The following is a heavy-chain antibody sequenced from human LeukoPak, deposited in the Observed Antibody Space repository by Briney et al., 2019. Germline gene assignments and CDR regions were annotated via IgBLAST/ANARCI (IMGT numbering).Heavy chain of an antibody. CDR2: IYYSGST. D-gene: IGHD3-22*01. J-gene: IGHJ5*02. CDR1: GGSISSYY. V-gene: IGHV4-59*01. Sequence: SETPSLTCSVSGGSISSYYWSGIRQSPGKGLEWIGYIYYSGSTNYNPSLKSRVTISLDTSKSQFSLKLTSVTAADTAVYYCARAPIPYDRSRTDYRFDPWGQGTLVTVAS. CDR3: ARAPIPYDRSRTDYRFDP.